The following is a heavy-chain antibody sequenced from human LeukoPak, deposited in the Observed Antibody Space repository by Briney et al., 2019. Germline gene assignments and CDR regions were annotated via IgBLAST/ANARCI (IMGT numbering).Heavy chain of an antibody. CDR3: ARVWMAAYYYYYMDV. CDR2: ISAYNGNT. CDR1: GYTFTSYG. D-gene: IGHD5-24*01. J-gene: IGHJ6*03. V-gene: IGHV1-18*01. Sequence: ASVKVSCKASGYTFTSYGISWVRQAPGQGLEWMGWISAYNGNTNYAQKLQGRVTMTTDTSTSTAYMELRSLRSDDTAVYYCARVWMAAYYYYYMDVWGNGTTVTVSS.